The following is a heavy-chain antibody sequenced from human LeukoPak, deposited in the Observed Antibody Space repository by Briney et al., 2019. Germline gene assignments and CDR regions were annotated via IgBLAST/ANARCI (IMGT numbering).Heavy chain of an antibody. CDR1: GYTFTGYY. D-gene: IGHD6-19*01. V-gene: IGHV1-2*02. CDR2: INPNSDGT. CDR3: AREVVGGGWYFDY. Sequence: ASVKVSCKASGYTFTGYYMHWVRQAPGQGLEWMGWINPNSDGTNYAQKFQGRVTMTRDTSISTAYVELSRLRSDDTAVYYCAREVVGGGWYFDYWGQGTLVTVSS. J-gene: IGHJ4*02.